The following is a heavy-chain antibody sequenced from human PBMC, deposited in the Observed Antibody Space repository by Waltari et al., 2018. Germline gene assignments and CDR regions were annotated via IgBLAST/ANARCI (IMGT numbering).Heavy chain of an antibody. D-gene: IGHD4-4*01. CDR3: AAESTVTTWLPAFDY. V-gene: IGHV1-58*01. CDR2: IVVGSGNT. CDR1: GFTFTSSA. Sequence: QMQLVQSGPEVKKPGTSVKVSCKASGFTFTSSAVQWVRQARGQRLEWIGWIVVGSGNTNYAQKFQERVTITRDMSTSTAYMELSSLRSEDTAVYYCAAESTVTTWLPAFDYWGQGTLVTVSS. J-gene: IGHJ4*02.